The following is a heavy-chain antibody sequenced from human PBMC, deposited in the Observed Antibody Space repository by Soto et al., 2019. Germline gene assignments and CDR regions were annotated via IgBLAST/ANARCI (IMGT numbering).Heavy chain of an antibody. CDR1: GRSVSSGGYY. D-gene: IGHD1-1*01. CDR2: IYHIGSP. CDR3: VRDRALDSTGHWFDT. V-gene: IGHV4-31*03. Sequence: SETLSLTCTVSGRSVSSGGYYRTWIRQHPGRGLEWIGYIYHIGSPYYNPSLESRVTMSLDTSKNQFSLNLTSLTAADTAIYYCVRDRALDSTGHWFDTWGQGILVTVSS. J-gene: IGHJ5*02.